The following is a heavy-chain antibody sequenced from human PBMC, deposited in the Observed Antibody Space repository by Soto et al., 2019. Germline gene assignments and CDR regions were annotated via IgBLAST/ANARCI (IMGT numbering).Heavy chain of an antibody. D-gene: IGHD3-16*01. CDR1: GGSFSGYY. CDR3: ASDYDYNDDY. J-gene: IGHJ4*02. CDR2: INHSGST. Sequence: SETLSLTCAVYGGSFSGYYWSWIRQPPGKGLEWIGEINHSGSTNYNPSLKSRVTISVDTSKNQFSLKLSSVTAADTAVYYCASDYDYNDDYWGQGTLVTVSS. V-gene: IGHV4-34*01.